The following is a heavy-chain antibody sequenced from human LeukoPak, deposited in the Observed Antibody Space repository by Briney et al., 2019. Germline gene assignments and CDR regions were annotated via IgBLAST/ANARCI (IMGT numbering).Heavy chain of an antibody. CDR2: INWNSDST. CDR3: ATYSSSNAREFQY. D-gene: IGHD2-2*01. J-gene: IGHJ1*01. CDR1: GFTFDDYG. V-gene: IGHV3-20*04. Sequence: GGSLRLSCAASGFTFDDYGMSWVRQAPGKGLEWVAGINWNSDSTGYTDSVKGRFTISRDNAKNSLYLQMNSLRAEDTAVYYCATYSSSNAREFQYWGQGTLVTVSS.